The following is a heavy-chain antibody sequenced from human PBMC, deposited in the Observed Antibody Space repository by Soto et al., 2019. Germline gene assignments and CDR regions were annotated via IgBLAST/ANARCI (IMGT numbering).Heavy chain of an antibody. D-gene: IGHD6-13*01. V-gene: IGHV4-59*01. CDR2: IYYTGSA. J-gene: IGHJ5*02. Sequence: SETLSLTCSVSGGSISGSYWSWIRQPPGKELELVAYIYYTGSAYYNPSLKSRLSMSIDTSKNQFSLKMTSVTDADTAMYYCAKVGRIAAAGTWFDPWGQGTPVTVSS. CDR3: AKVGRIAAAGTWFDP. CDR1: GGSISGSY.